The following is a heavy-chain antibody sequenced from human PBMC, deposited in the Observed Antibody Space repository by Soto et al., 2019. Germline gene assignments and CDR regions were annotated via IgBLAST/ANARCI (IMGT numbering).Heavy chain of an antibody. D-gene: IGHD6-6*01. CDR1: GFTLSGYA. J-gene: IGHJ6*03. CDR2: ISSNGVGT. V-gene: IGHV3-64*01. Sequence: GGSLRLSCAASGFTLSGYAMDWVRQAPGKGLEYVSGISSNGVGTYYANSVQGTFTISRDNSKNTVYLQIGSLRPEDMAVYYCARRARPDFYYMDVWGKGTTVTVSS. CDR3: ARRARPDFYYMDV.